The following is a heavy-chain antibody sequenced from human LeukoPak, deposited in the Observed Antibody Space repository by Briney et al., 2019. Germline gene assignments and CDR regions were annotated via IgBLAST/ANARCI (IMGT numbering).Heavy chain of an antibody. CDR2: MNIDGSEK. CDR1: GFTFSSYW. CDR3: ARDPVEWELLLDY. J-gene: IGHJ4*02. D-gene: IGHD1-26*01. V-gene: IGHV3-7*01. Sequence: RGSLRLSCAASGFTFSSYWMGWVRQAPGKRPEWVANMNIDGSEKYYADSAKGRFTISRDNARNSVYLQMNSLRVEDTAVYYCARDPVEWELLLDYWGQGTLVTVSS.